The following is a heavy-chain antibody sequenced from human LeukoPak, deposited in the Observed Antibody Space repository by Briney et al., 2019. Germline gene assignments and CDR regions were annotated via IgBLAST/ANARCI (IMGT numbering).Heavy chain of an antibody. CDR3: ASSDGYAYYFDN. Sequence: GGSLRLSCAASGFTFSTYNMNWVRQATGKGLEWVSYISSSSSTIYYADSVNGRFTISRDNAMNSLSLQMNSLRAEDSAVYYCASSDGYAYYFDNWGQGTLVTVSS. CDR1: GFTFSTYN. D-gene: IGHD5-24*01. J-gene: IGHJ4*02. V-gene: IGHV3-48*01. CDR2: ISSSSSTI.